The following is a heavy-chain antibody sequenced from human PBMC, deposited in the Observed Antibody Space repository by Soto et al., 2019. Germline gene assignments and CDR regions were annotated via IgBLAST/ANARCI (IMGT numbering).Heavy chain of an antibody. CDR2: ISSSSSYI. CDR1: GFTFSSYS. CDR3: ARDSKATVVTTSYYYGMDV. D-gene: IGHD4-17*01. J-gene: IGHJ6*02. V-gene: IGHV3-21*01. Sequence: GGSLRLSCAASGFTFSSYSMNWVRQAPGKGLEWVSSISSSSSYIYYADSVKGRFTISRDNAKNSLYLQMNSLRAEDTAVYYCARDSKATVVTTSYYYGMDVWGQGNTVTVSS.